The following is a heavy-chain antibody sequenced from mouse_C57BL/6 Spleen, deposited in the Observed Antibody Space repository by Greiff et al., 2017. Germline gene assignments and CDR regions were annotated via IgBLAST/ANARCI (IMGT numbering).Heavy chain of an antibody. V-gene: IGHV1-61*01. CDR3: ARLLSYYAMAY. CDR2: IYPSDSET. J-gene: IGHJ4*01. CDR1: GYTFTSYW. Sequence: VQLQQPGAELVRPGSSVKLSCKASGYTFTSYWMHWVKQRPGQGLEWIGNIYPSDSETHYNQKFKDKATLTVVTSSSTAYMQLSSLTSEDSAVYYCARLLSYYAMAYWGQGTSVTVSS. D-gene: IGHD1-1*01.